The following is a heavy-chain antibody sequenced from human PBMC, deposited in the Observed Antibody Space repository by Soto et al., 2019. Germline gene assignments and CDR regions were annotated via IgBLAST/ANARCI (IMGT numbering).Heavy chain of an antibody. V-gene: IGHV1-2*02. CDR3: ARDLAKGGGSAGFDY. D-gene: IGHD1-26*01. J-gene: IGHJ4*02. CDR1: GYTFTGYY. CDR2: IDPDSGAT. Sequence: ASVKVSCKASGYTFTGYYMHWVRQAPGQGLEWMGWIDPDSGATKYAQKFQDRVTMTRDTSISTAYMALTGLRSDDTAVYYCARDLAKGGGSAGFDYWGQGTLVTVSS.